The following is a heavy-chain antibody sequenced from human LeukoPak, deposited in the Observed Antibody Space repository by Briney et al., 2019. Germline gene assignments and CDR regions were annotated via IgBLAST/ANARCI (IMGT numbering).Heavy chain of an antibody. J-gene: IGHJ4*02. CDR1: GGNFSSYS. Sequence: GASVKVSCKASGGNFSSYSINWVRQAPRQGREWMGGIIPIFGTGNYAQKFQGRVTMTADESTRTAYMELSSLRSEDTAVYYCARGSSGSSSSWFTWGQGTLVTVSS. V-gene: IGHV1-69*13. CDR2: IIPIFGTG. CDR3: ARGSSGSSSSWFT. D-gene: IGHD6-13*01.